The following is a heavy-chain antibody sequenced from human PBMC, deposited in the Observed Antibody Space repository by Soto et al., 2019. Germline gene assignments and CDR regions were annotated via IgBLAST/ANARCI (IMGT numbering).Heavy chain of an antibody. CDR1: DDSINSDKYY. CDR3: ARLEGLATISYYFDF. J-gene: IGHJ4*02. Sequence: QLQLQESGPGLVKPSETLSLTCSVSDDSINSDKYYWGWIRQPPGKGLEWIGSIYYRGNAYYNPSLQTRVTISLDKSNSQFSLKLNSVTAADSAVYFCARLEGLATISYYFDFWGPGPLLTVSS. CDR2: IYYRGNA. V-gene: IGHV4-39*01. D-gene: IGHD3-9*01.